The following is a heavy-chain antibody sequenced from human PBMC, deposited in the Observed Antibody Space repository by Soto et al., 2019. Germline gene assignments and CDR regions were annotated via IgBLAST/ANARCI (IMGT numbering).Heavy chain of an antibody. J-gene: IGHJ5*02. CDR2: IYSGGST. Sequence: GGSLRLSCAASGFTVSSNYMSWVRQAPGKGLEWVSVIYSGGSTYYADSVKGRFTISRDNSKNTLYLQMNSLRAEDTAVYYCARESHGYGSGNVWFDPWGQGTLVTVSS. CDR1: GFTVSSNY. CDR3: ARESHGYGSGNVWFDP. D-gene: IGHD3-10*01. V-gene: IGHV3-66*01.